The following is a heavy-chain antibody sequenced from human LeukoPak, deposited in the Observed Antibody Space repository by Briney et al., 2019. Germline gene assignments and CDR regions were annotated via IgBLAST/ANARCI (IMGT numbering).Heavy chain of an antibody. CDR2: ISGSGGST. CDR3: AKGQLVRGEFDY. Sequence: GGSLRLSCAASGFTFSSYAMSWVRQAPGKGLEWVSAISGSGGSTYYADSVKGRFTISRDNAKNKLYLQMNSLRAEDTAVYYCAKGQLVRGEFDYWGQGTLVTVSS. J-gene: IGHJ4*02. V-gene: IGHV3-23*01. D-gene: IGHD6-6*01. CDR1: GFTFSSYA.